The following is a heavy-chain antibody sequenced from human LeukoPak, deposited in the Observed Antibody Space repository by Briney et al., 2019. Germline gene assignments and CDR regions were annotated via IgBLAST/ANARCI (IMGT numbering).Heavy chain of an antibody. V-gene: IGHV3-23*01. CDR3: ANALTLVRGVIAPLDY. Sequence: GGSLRLSCAASGFTFSSYAMSWVRQAPGKGLEWVSAISGSGDSTYYADSLKGRFTISRDNSKNTVYLQIHSLRAEDTAVYRCANALTLVRGVIAPLDYWGQGTLVTVSS. J-gene: IGHJ4*02. CDR2: ISGSGDST. D-gene: IGHD3-10*01. CDR1: GFTFSSYA.